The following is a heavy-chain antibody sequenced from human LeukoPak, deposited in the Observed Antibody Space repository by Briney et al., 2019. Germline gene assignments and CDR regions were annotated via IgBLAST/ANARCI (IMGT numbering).Heavy chain of an antibody. D-gene: IGHD3-22*01. Sequence: ASVKVSCKASGYTFTSYAMNWVRQAPGQGLEWMGWINTNTGNPTYAQGFTGRFVFSLDTSVSTAYLQISSLKAEDTAVYYCARGYTYYYDSSGYYQDYWGQGTLVTVSS. CDR2: INTNTGNP. CDR1: GYTFTSYA. CDR3: ARGYTYYYDSSGYYQDY. J-gene: IGHJ4*02. V-gene: IGHV7-4-1*02.